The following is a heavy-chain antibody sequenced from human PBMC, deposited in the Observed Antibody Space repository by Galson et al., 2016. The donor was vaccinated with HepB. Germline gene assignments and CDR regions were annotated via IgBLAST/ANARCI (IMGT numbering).Heavy chain of an antibody. CDR1: GFSLSTSRAG. J-gene: IGHJ4*02. Sequence: PALVKPTQTLTLTCTFSGFSLSTSRAGVGWIRQSPGKALEWLAVIYWNDEKHYSPSLKSRLTITKDTSKNQVVLTMTNMDPVDTATYFCAHRQQYLGENDYKNSGFDYWGQGTLVTVSS. CDR3: AHRQQYLGENDYKNSGFDY. CDR2: IYWNDEK. V-gene: IGHV2-5*01. D-gene: IGHD4-11*01.